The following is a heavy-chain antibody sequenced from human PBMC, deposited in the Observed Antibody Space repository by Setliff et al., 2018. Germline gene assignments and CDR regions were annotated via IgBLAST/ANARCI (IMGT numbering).Heavy chain of an antibody. Sequence: SETLSLTCTVSGGSISSGNYYWSWIRQPAGKGLEWIGRIYTSGGTNYNPSLQSRVTISVDMSKNQFSMKLTSVTAADTAVYYCARVDFTMIQGVLGLWGQGTLVTVSS. CDR1: GGSISSGNYY. CDR2: IYTSGGT. V-gene: IGHV4-61*02. CDR3: ARVDFTMIQGVLGL. D-gene: IGHD3-10*01. J-gene: IGHJ1*01.